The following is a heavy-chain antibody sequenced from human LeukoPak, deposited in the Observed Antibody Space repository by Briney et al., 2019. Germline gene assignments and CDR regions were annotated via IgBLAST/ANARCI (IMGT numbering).Heavy chain of an antibody. D-gene: IGHD3-10*01. Sequence: SETLSLTCTVSGGSISSYYWSWIRQPPGKGLEWIGYIYYSGSTNYNPSLKSRVTISIDTSKNQFSLKLSSVTAADTAVYYCAREYGSGPYTFGYWGQGTLVTVSS. CDR2: IYYSGST. J-gene: IGHJ4*02. CDR3: AREYGSGPYTFGY. V-gene: IGHV4-59*01. CDR1: GGSISSYY.